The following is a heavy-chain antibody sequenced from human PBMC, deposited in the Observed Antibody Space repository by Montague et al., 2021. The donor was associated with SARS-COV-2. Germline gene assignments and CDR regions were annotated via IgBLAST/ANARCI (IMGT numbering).Heavy chain of an antibody. CDR3: ARGMIRGVTTPFDY. V-gene: IGHV4-39*02. CDR1: SGSIISSGYY. CDR2: IYYSGTT. J-gene: IGHJ4*02. D-gene: IGHD3-10*01. Sequence: SETLSLTCSVSSGSIISSGYYWGWIRQPPGKELEWIVNIYYSGTTYYNPSLQSRVTISVDTSKNHLSLRLSSVTAADTAVYFCARGMIRGVTTPFDYWGQGSQVTVSS.